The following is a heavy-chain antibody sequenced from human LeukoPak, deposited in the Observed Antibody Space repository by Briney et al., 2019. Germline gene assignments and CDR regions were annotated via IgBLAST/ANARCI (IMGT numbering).Heavy chain of an antibody. CDR3: AGRRAAAGITS. CDR1: GYSFTSYW. CDR2: IHPPDSDT. V-gene: IGHV5-51*01. J-gene: IGHJ5*02. D-gene: IGHD6-13*01. Sequence: KNGESLKISCKGSGYSFTSYWIGWVRQMPGKGLEWMGIIHPPDSDTRYSPSFQGQVTISADKSISTAYLQWSSLKASDTAMYYCAGRRAAAGITSWGQGTLVTVSS.